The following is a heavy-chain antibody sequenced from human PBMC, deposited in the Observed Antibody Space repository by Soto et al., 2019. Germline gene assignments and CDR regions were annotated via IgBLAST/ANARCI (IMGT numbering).Heavy chain of an antibody. CDR3: ARDGELLLWFGELLSDPSNGMDV. V-gene: IGHV3-21*01. CDR1: GFTFSSYS. J-gene: IGHJ6*02. CDR2: ISSSSSYI. Sequence: GGSLRLSCAASGFTFSSYSMNWVRQAPGKGLEWVSSISSSSSYIYYADSVKGRFTISRDNAKNSLYLQMNSLRAEDTAVYYCARDGELLLWFGELLSDPSNGMDVGGQGTTVTVSS. D-gene: IGHD3-10*01.